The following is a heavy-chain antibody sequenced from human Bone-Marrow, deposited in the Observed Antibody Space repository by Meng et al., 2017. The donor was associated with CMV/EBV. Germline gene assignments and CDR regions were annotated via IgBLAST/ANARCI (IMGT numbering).Heavy chain of an antibody. CDR2: IYYSGST. D-gene: IGHD1-14*01. CDR1: GGSISSSSYY. J-gene: IGHJ6*02. Sequence: SETLSLTCTASGGSISSSSYYWGWIRQPPGKGLEWIGSIYYSGSTYYNPSLKSRVTISVDTSKNQFSLKLSSVTAADTAVYYCARDRRLQRTTGGGMDVWGQGTTVTVSS. CDR3: ARDRRLQRTTGGGMDV. V-gene: IGHV4-39*07.